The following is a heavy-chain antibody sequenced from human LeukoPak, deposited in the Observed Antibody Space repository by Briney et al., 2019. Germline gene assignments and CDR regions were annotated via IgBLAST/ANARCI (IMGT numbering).Heavy chain of an antibody. CDR2: IYYSGST. V-gene: IGHV4-59*12. CDR1: GGSFSGYY. J-gene: IGHJ6*03. CDR3: ARESTPYYYYYMDV. Sequence: SETLSLTCAVYGGSFSGYYWSWIRQPPGKGLEWIGYIYYSGSTNYNPSLKSRVTISVDTSKNQFSLKLSSVTAADTAVYYCARESTPYYYYYMDVWGKGTTVTISS.